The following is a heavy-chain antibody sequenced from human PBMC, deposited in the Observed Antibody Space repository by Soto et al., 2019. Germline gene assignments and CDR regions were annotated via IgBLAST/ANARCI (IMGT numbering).Heavy chain of an antibody. Sequence: QVQLVQSGAEVKKPGASVKVSCKASGYTLTTYSMHWVRQAPGQRLEWMGWMNPLNGDTKYSQRFQGRLTIIRDTSASTAYMELSSLRSEDTAIYYCARGNSGAFDIWGQGRMVTVSS. CDR2: MNPLNGDT. V-gene: IGHV1-3*01. CDR3: ARGNSGAFDI. J-gene: IGHJ3*02. CDR1: GYTLTTYS. D-gene: IGHD6-19*01.